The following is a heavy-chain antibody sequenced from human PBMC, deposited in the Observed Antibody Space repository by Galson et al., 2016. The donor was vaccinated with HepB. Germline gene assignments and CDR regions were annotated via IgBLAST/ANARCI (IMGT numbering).Heavy chain of an antibody. CDR1: GFTFSSYT. CDR3: ASPRGRLVMPPDY. CDR2: ISSSSSSI. V-gene: IGHV3-21*01. Sequence: CAASGFTFSSYTMNWVRQAPGKGLEWISSISSSSSSIYYADSVKGRFTVSRDNAKNSLFLQMNTLRAEDTAVYYCASPRGRLVMPPDYWGQGTLVTVSS. J-gene: IGHJ4*02. D-gene: IGHD6-6*01.